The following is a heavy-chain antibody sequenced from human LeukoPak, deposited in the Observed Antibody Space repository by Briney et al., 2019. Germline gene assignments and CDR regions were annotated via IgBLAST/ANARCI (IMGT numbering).Heavy chain of an antibody. Sequence: ASVKVSCKASGYTFTDCYVHWVRQAPGQGLEWVGRINPNSGGTNYAQKFQGRVTMTRDTSISTAYMELSRLRSDDAAVYHCARDYDYVWGSYLYTLDYWGQGTLVTVSS. CDR2: INPNSGGT. CDR3: ARDYDYVWGSYLYTLDY. D-gene: IGHD3-16*02. CDR1: GYTFTDCY. J-gene: IGHJ4*02. V-gene: IGHV1-2*06.